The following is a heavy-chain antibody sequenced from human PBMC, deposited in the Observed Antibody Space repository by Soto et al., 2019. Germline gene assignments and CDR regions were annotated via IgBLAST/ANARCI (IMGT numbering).Heavy chain of an antibody. Sequence: GESLKISCKGSRYSFTSYWIGWVRQMPGKGLEWMGIIYPGDSDTRYSPAFQGQVTISADKSISTAYLQWSSLKASDTAMYYCARLFNSGSYRGDAFDIWGQGTMVTVSS. D-gene: IGHD1-26*01. J-gene: IGHJ3*02. V-gene: IGHV5-51*01. CDR1: RYSFTSYW. CDR3: ARLFNSGSYRGDAFDI. CDR2: IYPGDSDT.